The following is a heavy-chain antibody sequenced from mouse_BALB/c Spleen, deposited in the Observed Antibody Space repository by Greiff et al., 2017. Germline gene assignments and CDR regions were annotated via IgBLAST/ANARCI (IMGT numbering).Heavy chain of an antibody. V-gene: IGHV1-77*01. CDR1: GYTFTDYY. J-gene: IGHJ4*01. D-gene: IGHD4-1*01. Sequence: VQRVESGAELARPGASVKLSCKASGYTFTDYYINWVKQRTGQGLEWIGEIYPGSGNTYYNEKFKGKATLTADKSSSTAYMQLSSLTSEDSAVYFCARLTGTGNAMDYWGQGTSVTVSS. CDR2: IYPGSGNT. CDR3: ARLTGTGNAMDY.